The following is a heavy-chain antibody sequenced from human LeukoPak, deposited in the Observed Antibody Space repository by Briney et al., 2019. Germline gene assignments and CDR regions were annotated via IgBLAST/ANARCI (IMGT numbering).Heavy chain of an antibody. CDR1: GFTFGDYA. V-gene: IGHV3-49*04. J-gene: IGHJ4*02. CDR2: IRSKIYGGTP. Sequence: PGRSLRLSCTASGFTFGDYAMTWVRQAPGKGLEWVGFIRSKIYGGTPEYAASVKGRFTISRDDSKGVAYLQMNSLKTEDTAVYSCTRDQTPYYWGQGTLVTVSS. CDR3: TRDQTPYY.